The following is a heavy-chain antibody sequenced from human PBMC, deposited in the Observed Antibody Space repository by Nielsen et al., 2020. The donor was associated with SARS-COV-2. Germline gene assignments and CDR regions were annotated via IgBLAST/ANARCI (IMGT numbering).Heavy chain of an antibody. D-gene: IGHD3-16*01. CDR2: INPNSGAT. J-gene: IGHJ3*02. Sequence: ASVKVSCKASGYTFTDHSIHWVRQAPGQGLEWMGWINPNSGATNYAPKFQGWVTLTRDTSIRTAYMELSRLASDDTALYYCARDYTATDTWAFDIWGQGTVVTVSS. V-gene: IGHV1-2*04. CDR1: GYTFTDHS. CDR3: ARDYTATDTWAFDI.